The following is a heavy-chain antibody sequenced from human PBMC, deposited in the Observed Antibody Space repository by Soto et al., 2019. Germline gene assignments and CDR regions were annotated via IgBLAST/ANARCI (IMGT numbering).Heavy chain of an antibody. V-gene: IGHV3-33*01. CDR2: IWYAGSNK. Sequence: GGSLRLSCAASGFTFSSYGMHWVRQAPGKGLAWVAVIWYAGSNKYYADSVKGRFTISRDNSKNTLYLQMNSLRAEDTAVYYCARGQQWLGADDAFDIWGQGTMVTASS. CDR1: GFTFSSYG. CDR3: ARGQQWLGADDAFDI. D-gene: IGHD6-19*01. J-gene: IGHJ3*02.